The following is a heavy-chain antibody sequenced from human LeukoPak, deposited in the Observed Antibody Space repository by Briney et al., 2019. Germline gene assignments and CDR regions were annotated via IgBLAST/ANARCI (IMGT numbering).Heavy chain of an antibody. V-gene: IGHV4-59*01. D-gene: IGHD6-13*01. CDR3: AREGRPAAENTFYFYYGMDV. CDR2: LHHSGST. J-gene: IGHJ6*02. Sequence: PSETLSLTCTVLGGSISGYYWSWIRQVPGKGLEWIGFLHHSGSTDYNPSLQSRVTISVDTSKNQLSLKLRSVTAADTAVYYCAREGRPAAENTFYFYYGMDVWGQGTAVTVSS. CDR1: GGSISGYY.